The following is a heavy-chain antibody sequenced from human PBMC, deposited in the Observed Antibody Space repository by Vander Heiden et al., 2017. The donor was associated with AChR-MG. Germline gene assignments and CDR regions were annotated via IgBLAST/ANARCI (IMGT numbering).Heavy chain of an antibody. D-gene: IGHD3-22*01. CDR1: GGSLSGYY. V-gene: IGHV4-34*01. CDR2: INHSGST. CDR3: ATHYYDSSGVNFDY. Sequence: QVQLQQWVAGPLTPSETLSLTCAVHGGSLSGYYWSWIRQPPGKGLEWIGEINHSGSTNYNPSLKSRVTISVDTSKNQFSLKLSSVTAADTAVYYCATHYYDSSGVNFDYWGQGTLVTVSS. J-gene: IGHJ4*02.